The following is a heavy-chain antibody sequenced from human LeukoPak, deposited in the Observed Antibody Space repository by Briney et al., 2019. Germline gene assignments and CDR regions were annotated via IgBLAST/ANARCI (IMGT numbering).Heavy chain of an antibody. J-gene: IGHJ4*02. D-gene: IGHD3-10*01. CDR1: GFTFSSYG. CDR3: AKDGPLLLWFGEIFDY. Sequence: GGSLRLSCAASGFTFSSYGMSWVRQAPGKGLEWVSAISGSGGSTYYADSVKGRFTISRDNSKNTLYLQMNSLRAEDTAVYYCAKDGPLLLWFGEIFDYWGQGTLVTVSS. CDR2: ISGSGGST. V-gene: IGHV3-23*01.